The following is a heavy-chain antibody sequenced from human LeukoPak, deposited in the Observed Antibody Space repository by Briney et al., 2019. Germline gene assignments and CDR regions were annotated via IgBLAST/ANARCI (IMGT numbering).Heavy chain of an antibody. CDR3: ARYLATSYYYYYYVDV. D-gene: IGHD5-12*01. Sequence: GGSLRLSRAASGFTFSSYSMNWVRQAPGKGLEWVSSISSSSSYIYYADSVKGRFTISRDNAKNSLYLQMNSLRAEDTAVYYCARYLATSYYYYYYVDVWGKGTTVTVSS. CDR1: GFTFSSYS. V-gene: IGHV3-21*01. CDR2: ISSSSSYI. J-gene: IGHJ6*03.